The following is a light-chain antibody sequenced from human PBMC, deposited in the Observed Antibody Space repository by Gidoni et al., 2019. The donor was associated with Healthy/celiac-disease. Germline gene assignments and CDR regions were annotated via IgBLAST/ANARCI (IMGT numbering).Light chain of an antibody. J-gene: IGLJ2*01. CDR3: AAWDDSLNGVV. V-gene: IGLV1-44*01. CDR1: SSNIGSNT. Sequence: QSVLPQPPSASGTPGPRVTISCSGSSSNIGSNTVNWYQQLPGTAPKLLIYSNNQRPSGVPDRFSGSKSGTPASLAISGLQSEDEADYYCAAWDDSLNGVVFGGGTKLTVL. CDR2: SNN.